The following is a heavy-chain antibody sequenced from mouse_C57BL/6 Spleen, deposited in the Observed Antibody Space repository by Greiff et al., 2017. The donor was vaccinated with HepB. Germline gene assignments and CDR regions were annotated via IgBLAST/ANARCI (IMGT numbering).Heavy chain of an antibody. J-gene: IGHJ3*01. CDR1: GYTFTDYE. Sequence: QVQLQQSGAELVRPGASVTLSCKASGYTFTDYEMHWVKQTPVHGLEWIGAIDPETGGTAYNQKFKGKAILTADKSSSTAYMELRSLTSEDSAVYYCTRGGHYGNYGFAYWGQGTLVTVSA. CDR3: TRGGHYGNYGFAY. D-gene: IGHD2-1*01. V-gene: IGHV1-15*01. CDR2: IDPETGGT.